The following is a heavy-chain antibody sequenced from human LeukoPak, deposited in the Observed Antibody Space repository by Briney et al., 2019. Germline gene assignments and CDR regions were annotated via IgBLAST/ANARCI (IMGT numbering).Heavy chain of an antibody. Sequence: GGSLRLSCAASGFTFSSYEMSWVRQAPGKGLEWVSYISSSGSTIYYADSVKGRFTISRDNAKNSLYLQMNSLRAEDTAVYYCARGQVVPAARWFDPWGQGTLVTVSS. J-gene: IGHJ5*02. V-gene: IGHV3-48*03. CDR1: GFTFSSYE. CDR2: ISSSGSTI. D-gene: IGHD2-2*01. CDR3: ARGQVVPAARWFDP.